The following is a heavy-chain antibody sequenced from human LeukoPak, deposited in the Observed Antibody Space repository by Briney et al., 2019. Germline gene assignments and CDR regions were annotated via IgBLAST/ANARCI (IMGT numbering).Heavy chain of an antibody. Sequence: PSETLPLTCTVSGGSLRSSGHWWVWIRQPPGKGLEWIGEINHSGSTNYNPSLKSQVTISVDTSKNQFSLKLSSVTAADTAVYYCARGSIVATTPPDYWGQGTLVTVSS. J-gene: IGHJ4*02. CDR2: INHSGST. CDR3: ARGSIVATTPPDY. CDR1: GGSLRSSGHW. V-gene: IGHV4-39*07. D-gene: IGHD5-12*01.